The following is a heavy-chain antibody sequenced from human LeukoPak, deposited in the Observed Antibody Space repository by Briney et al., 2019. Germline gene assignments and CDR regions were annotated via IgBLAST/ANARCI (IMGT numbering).Heavy chain of an antibody. CDR1: GGSFSGYY. CDR2: IKHSGST. D-gene: IGHD4-17*01. V-gene: IGHV4-34*01. Sequence: SETLSLTCAVYGGSFSGYYWSWIRQPPGKGLECIGEIKHSGSTNYNPSLKSRVTISVDTSKNQFSLKLSSVTAADTAVYYCARLHPLRRGHYYYYMDVWGKGTTVTVSS. CDR3: ARLHPLRRGHYYYYMDV. J-gene: IGHJ6*03.